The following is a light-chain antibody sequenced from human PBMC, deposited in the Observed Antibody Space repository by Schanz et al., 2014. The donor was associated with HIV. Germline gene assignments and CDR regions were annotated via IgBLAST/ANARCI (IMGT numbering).Light chain of an antibody. CDR1: SSDIGTFNY. J-gene: IGLJ2*01. V-gene: IGLV2-14*03. Sequence: QSALTQPASVSGSPGQSITISCTGTSSDIGTFNYVSWYQQHPGKAPKLIIYDVSNRPSGISARFSASKSGNTASLTIFGLQAEDEAEYYCCSFTSSNTLDFGGGTKLTVL. CDR2: DVS. CDR3: CSFTSSNTLD.